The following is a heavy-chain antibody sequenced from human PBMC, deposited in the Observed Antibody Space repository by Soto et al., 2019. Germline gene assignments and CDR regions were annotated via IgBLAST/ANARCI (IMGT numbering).Heavy chain of an antibody. CDR1: GFTLSSYW. V-gene: IGHV3-7*01. CDR3: ARGSSLNY. J-gene: IGHJ4*02. D-gene: IGHD6-13*01. Sequence: EVQLVEPGGGLVQPGGSLRLSCVGSGFTLSSYWMSWARQAPGKGLEWLANIKQDGSEQHYVDSVKGRFSISRDNAQNSLFLHMSSLRDEDTAVYYCARGSSLNYWGQGTLVTVSS. CDR2: IKQDGSEQ.